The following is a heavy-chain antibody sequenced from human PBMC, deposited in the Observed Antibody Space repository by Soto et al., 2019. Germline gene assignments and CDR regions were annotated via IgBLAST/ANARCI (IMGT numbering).Heavy chain of an antibody. CDR3: ARDRVRWSPDYYYGMDV. J-gene: IGHJ6*02. CDR1: GGSISSGGYY. CDR2: IYYSGST. D-gene: IGHD4-17*01. V-gene: IGHV4-31*03. Sequence: QVQLQESGPGLVKPSQTLSLTCTVSGGSISSGGYYWSWIRQHPGKGLEWIGYIYYSGSTYYNPSLKSRVTISVDTSKNQFSLKLSSVTAADTAVYYCARDRVRWSPDYYYGMDVWGQGTTVTVSS.